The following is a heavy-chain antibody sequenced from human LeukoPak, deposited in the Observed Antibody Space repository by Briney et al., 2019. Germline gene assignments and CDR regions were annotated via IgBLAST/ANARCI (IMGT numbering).Heavy chain of an antibody. Sequence: ASVKVSCKASGGTFSSYAINWVRQASGQGLEWMGRMNPNSGNTGYAQKFQGRVTITRNTSISTAYMELSSLRSEDTAVYYCARAQWELLDYYYYYMDVWGKGTTVTVSS. CDR2: MNPNSGNT. J-gene: IGHJ6*03. V-gene: IGHV1-8*03. CDR3: ARAQWELLDYYYYYMDV. D-gene: IGHD1-26*01. CDR1: GGTFSSYA.